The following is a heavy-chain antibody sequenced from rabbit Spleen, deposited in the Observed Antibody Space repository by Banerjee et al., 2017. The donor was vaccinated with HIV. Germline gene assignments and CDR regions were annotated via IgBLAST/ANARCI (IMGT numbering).Heavy chain of an antibody. Sequence: QSLEESGGDLVKPGASLTLTCIASGVSFSGDSYMCWVRQAPGKGLEWIGCIYTGNGKTYYASWAKGRFTISKTSSTTVTLQMTSLTAADTATYFCARDLDGVIGWNFGWWGPGTLAPS. V-gene: IGHV1S40*01. CDR3: ARDLDGVIGWNFGW. CDR1: GVSFSGDSY. D-gene: IGHD1-1*01. CDR2: IYTGNGKT. J-gene: IGHJ4*01.